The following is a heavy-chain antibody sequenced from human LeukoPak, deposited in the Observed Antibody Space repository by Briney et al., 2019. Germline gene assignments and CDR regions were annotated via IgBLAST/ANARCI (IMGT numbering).Heavy chain of an antibody. CDR3: ARQGRGYSYGYLGNWFDP. CDR2: IYYSGST. V-gene: IGHV4-38-2*02. Sequence: SETLSLTCTVSGYSISSGYYWGWIRPPPGKGLEWIGIIYYSGSTYYNPSLKSRVTISVDTSKNQFSLKLSSVTAADTAVYYCARQGRGYSYGYLGNWFDPWGQGTLVTVSS. J-gene: IGHJ5*02. D-gene: IGHD5-18*01. CDR1: GYSISSGYY.